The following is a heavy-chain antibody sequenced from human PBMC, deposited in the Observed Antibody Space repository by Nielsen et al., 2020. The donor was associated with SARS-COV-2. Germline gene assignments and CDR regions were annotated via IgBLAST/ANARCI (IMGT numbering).Heavy chain of an antibody. J-gene: IGHJ4*02. CDR1: EFTFSTYS. D-gene: IGHD3-22*01. CDR3: ARCAYYYDSSGYPHPTLFDY. CDR2: ISTSSSPT. V-gene: IGHV3-48*01. Sequence: GGSLRLSCAASEFTFSTYSMNWVPQAAGKRLEWVSYISTSSSPTYYADYVKGRFLISRDNAKNSLYLQMNSLGADDTAVYYCARCAYYYDSSGYPHPTLFDYWGQGTLVTVSS.